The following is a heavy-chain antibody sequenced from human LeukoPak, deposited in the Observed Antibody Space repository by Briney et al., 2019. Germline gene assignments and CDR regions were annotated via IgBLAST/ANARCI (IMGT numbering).Heavy chain of an antibody. J-gene: IGHJ4*02. V-gene: IGHV4-59*08. Sequence: PSETLSLTCTVSGVSISSYYWSWIRQPPGKGLEWIRYIYYSGSTNYNPSLKSRVTISVDTSKNQFSLKLSSVTAADTAVYYCARLGAYYYDSSGYYPRPFDYWGQGTLVTVSS. CDR2: IYYSGST. CDR1: GVSISSYY. D-gene: IGHD3-22*01. CDR3: ARLGAYYYDSSGYYPRPFDY.